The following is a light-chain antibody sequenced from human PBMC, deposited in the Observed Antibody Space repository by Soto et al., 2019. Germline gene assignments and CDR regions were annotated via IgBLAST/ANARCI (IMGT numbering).Light chain of an antibody. CDR2: DAS. CDR1: QSISSW. V-gene: IGKV1-5*01. J-gene: IGKJ1*01. CDR3: QHYSTVWA. Sequence: DIQITQSPSTLSGSVGDRVTITCRASQSISSWLAWYQQKPGKAPNVLIYDASTLESGVPSRFSGSGSGTEFTLTISSLQPEDFATYYCQHYSTVWAFGQGTKVDIK.